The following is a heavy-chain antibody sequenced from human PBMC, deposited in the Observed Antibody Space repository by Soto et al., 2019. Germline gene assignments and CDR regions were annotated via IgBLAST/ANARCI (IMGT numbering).Heavy chain of an antibody. CDR3: ARGGSLYWYFDL. CDR1: GYTFTSYV. Sequence: ASVKVSCKASGYTFTSYVISWVRQAPGQGLEWMGWINAGNGNTKYSQKFQGRVTITRDTSASTAYMELSSLRSEDTAVYYCARGGSLYWYFDLWGRGTLVTVSS. V-gene: IGHV1-3*01. D-gene: IGHD1-26*01. J-gene: IGHJ2*01. CDR2: INAGNGNT.